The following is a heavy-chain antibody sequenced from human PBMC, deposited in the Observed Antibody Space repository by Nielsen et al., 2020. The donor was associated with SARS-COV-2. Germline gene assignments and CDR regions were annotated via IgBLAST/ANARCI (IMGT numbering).Heavy chain of an antibody. J-gene: IGHJ6*03. D-gene: IGHD6-13*01. V-gene: IGHV3-21*01. CDR1: GFTFSAYS. Sequence: GGSLRLSCAASGFTFSAYSLNWVRQAPGKGLEWISSISDTSSYIKYADSVWGRFTISRDNARRSLYLEMNNLRAEDTAMYFCTKDSGSSTWSGPSYFHIDVWGKGTTVTVSS. CDR3: TKDSGSSTWSGPSYFHIDV. CDR2: ISDTSSYI.